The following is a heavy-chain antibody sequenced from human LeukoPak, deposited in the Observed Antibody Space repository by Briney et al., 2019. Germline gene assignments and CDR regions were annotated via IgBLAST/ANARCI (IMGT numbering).Heavy chain of an antibody. CDR3: ARTATTPTYGDPHYYYYMDV. CDR1: GGSFSGYY. D-gene: IGHD4-17*01. V-gene: IGHV4-34*01. J-gene: IGHJ6*03. Sequence: SETLSLTCAVYGGSFSGYYWSWIRQPPGKGLEWIGEINHSGSTNYNPSLKSRVTISVDTSKNQFSLKLSSVTAADTAVYYCARTATTPTYGDPHYYYYMDVWGKGTTVTISS. CDR2: INHSGST.